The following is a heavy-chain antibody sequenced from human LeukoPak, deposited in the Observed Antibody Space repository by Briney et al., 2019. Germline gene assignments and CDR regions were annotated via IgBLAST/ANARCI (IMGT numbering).Heavy chain of an antibody. CDR1: GFTFSSYW. CDR3: ARDGGDDAFDI. D-gene: IGHD3-10*01. V-gene: IGHV3-74*01. J-gene: IGHJ3*02. CDR2: ITSDGSST. Sequence: GGSLRLSCAASGFTFSSYWMHWVRQAPGKGLVWVSRITSDGSSTSYADSVKGRFTISRDNAKNTLYLQMNSLRAEDTAVYYCARDGGDDAFDIWGQGTMVTAPS.